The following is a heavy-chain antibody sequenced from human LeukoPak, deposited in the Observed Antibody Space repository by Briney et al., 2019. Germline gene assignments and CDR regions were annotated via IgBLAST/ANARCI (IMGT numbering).Heavy chain of an antibody. D-gene: IGHD2-8*02. CDR2: IYPGDSDT. J-gene: IGHJ4*02. V-gene: IGHV5-51*01. Sequence: GESLQISCQTSGYSFTTYWIAWVRHMPGKGLEWMGIIYPGDSDTRYGPAFEGQGTISADKSISTAYLQWSSLKASDTAMYYCARRGYCTGDSCYGYDFWGQGTLVTVSS. CDR3: ARRGYCTGDSCYGYDF. CDR1: GYSFTTYW.